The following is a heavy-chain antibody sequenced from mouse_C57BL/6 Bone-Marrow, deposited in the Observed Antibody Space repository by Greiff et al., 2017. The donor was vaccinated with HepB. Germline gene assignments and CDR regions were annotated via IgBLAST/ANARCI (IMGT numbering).Heavy chain of an antibody. V-gene: IGHV3-6*01. CDR3: ASQGYSFFAY. J-gene: IGHJ3*01. CDR2: ISYDGSN. D-gene: IGHD2-12*01. CDR1: GYSITSGYY. Sequence: EVHLVESGPGLVKPSQSLSLTCSVTGYSITSGYYWNWIRQFPGNKLEWMGYISYDGSNNYNPSLKNRISITRDTSKNQFFLKLNSVTTEDTATYYCASQGYSFFAYWGQGTLVTVSA.